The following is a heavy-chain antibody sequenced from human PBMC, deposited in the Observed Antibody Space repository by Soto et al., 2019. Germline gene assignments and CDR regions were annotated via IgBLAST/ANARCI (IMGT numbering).Heavy chain of an antibody. J-gene: IGHJ4*02. CDR2: IYYSGSI. Sequence: QVQLQESGPGLVKPSQTLSLTCTVSGGSISSGGYYWSWIRQHPGKGLEWIGYIYYSGSIYYNPSHKSRVTISVDTSKNQFSLKLSSVTAADTAVYYCASLRFLEWLSVYYFDYWGQGTLVTVSS. V-gene: IGHV4-31*03. CDR1: GGSISSGGYY. CDR3: ASLRFLEWLSVYYFDY. D-gene: IGHD3-3*01.